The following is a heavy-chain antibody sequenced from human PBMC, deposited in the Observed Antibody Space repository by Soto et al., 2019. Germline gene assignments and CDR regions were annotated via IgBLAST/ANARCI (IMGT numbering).Heavy chain of an antibody. Sequence: QVQLVESGGGVVQPGRSLRLSCAASGLTFSSYGMHWVRQAPGKGLEWVALISYDGSNEYYADSVKGRFTISRDNSKNTLYLQMNSLRTEDTAVYYCAKDLGHGGRGAFDIWGQGTMVTVSS. D-gene: IGHD7-27*01. J-gene: IGHJ3*02. CDR3: AKDLGHGGRGAFDI. CDR1: GLTFSSYG. V-gene: IGHV3-30*18. CDR2: ISYDGSNE.